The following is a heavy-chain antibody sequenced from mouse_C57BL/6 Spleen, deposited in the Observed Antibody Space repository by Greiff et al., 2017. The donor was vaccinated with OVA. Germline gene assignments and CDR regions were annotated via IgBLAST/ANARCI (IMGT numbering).Heavy chain of an antibody. Sequence: VQLQQPGAELVMPGASVKLSCKASGYTFTSYWMHWVKQRPGQGLEWIGEIDPSDSYTNYNQKFKGKSTLTVDKSSSTAYMQLSSLRAEDAAVYYCARPYRNYGFAYWGQGTLVTVSA. J-gene: IGHJ3*01. D-gene: IGHD2-5*01. V-gene: IGHV1-69*01. CDR1: GYTFTSYW. CDR3: ARPYRNYGFAY. CDR2: IDPSDSYT.